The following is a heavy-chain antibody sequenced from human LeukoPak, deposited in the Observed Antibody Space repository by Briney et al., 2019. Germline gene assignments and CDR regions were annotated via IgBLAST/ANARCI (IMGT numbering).Heavy chain of an antibody. V-gene: IGHV3-21*01. CDR1: GFTFSVYS. J-gene: IGHJ4*02. CDR2: ISTSSSYI. D-gene: IGHD5-18*01. CDR3: AKGSGYSYGYSYFDY. Sequence: PGGSLRLSCAASGFTFSVYSMSWVRQAPGKGLEWVSSISTSSSYIYYADSVKGRFTISRDNAKNSLYLQMNSLRAEDTAVYYCAKGSGYSYGYSYFDYWGQGTLVTVSS.